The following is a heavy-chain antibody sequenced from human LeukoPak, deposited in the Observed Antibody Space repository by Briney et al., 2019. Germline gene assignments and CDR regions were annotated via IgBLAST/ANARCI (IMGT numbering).Heavy chain of an antibody. CDR2: INPNSGGT. CDR1: GYTFTGYY. J-gene: IGHJ4*02. CDR3: ARELWFGEFYFDY. D-gene: IGHD3-10*01. V-gene: IGHV1-2*02. Sequence: WASVKVSCKASGYTFTGYYMHWVRQAPGQGLEWMGWINPNSGGTNYAQKFQGRVTMTRDTSISTAYMDLSRLRSDDTAVYYCARELWFGEFYFDYWGQGTLVTVSS.